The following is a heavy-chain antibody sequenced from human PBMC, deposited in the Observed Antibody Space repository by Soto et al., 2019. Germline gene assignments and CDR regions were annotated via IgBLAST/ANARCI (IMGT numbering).Heavy chain of an antibody. V-gene: IGHV4-39*01. Sequence: PSETLSLTCTVSGGSISSSSYYWGWIRQPLGKGLEWIGSIYYSGSTYYNPSLKSRVTISVDTSKNQFSLKLSSVTAADTAVYYCAGPTSPDSGYLDASGQDYYYYYMDVWGKGTTVTVSS. D-gene: IGHD5-12*01. CDR2: IYYSGST. J-gene: IGHJ6*03. CDR1: GGSISSSSYY. CDR3: AGPTSPDSGYLDASGQDYYYYYMDV.